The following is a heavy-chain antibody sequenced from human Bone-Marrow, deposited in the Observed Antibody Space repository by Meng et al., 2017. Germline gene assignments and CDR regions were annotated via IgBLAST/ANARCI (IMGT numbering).Heavy chain of an antibody. CDR1: GDTFSSYA. J-gene: IGHJ6*02. V-gene: IGHV1-69*06. CDR3: ARATPYSGYDWPPSYYGIDV. CDR2: IIPIFGTA. D-gene: IGHD5-12*01. Sequence: SVKVSCKASGDTFSSYAISWVRQAPGQGLEWMGGIIPIFGTANYAQKFQGRVTITADKSTSTAYMELSSLRAEDTAVYYCARATPYSGYDWPPSYYGIDVWGQGTMVTVSS.